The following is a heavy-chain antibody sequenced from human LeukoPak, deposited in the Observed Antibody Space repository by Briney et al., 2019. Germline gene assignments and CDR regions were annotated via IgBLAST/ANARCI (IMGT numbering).Heavy chain of an antibody. Sequence: GGSLRLSCAASGFTFSSYGMHWVRQAPGKGLEWVAVIWYDGSNKYYADSVKGRFTISRDNSKNTLYLQMNSPRAEDTAVYYCARDRVVDYYFDYWGQGTLVTVSS. CDR1: GFTFSSYG. CDR2: IWYDGSNK. CDR3: ARDRVVDYYFDY. J-gene: IGHJ4*02. V-gene: IGHV3-33*01. D-gene: IGHD5-24*01.